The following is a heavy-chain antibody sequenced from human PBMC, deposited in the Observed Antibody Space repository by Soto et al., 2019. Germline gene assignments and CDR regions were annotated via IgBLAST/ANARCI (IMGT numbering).Heavy chain of an antibody. V-gene: IGHV3-33*01. D-gene: IGHD1-26*01. J-gene: IGHJ5*02. Sequence: GGSLRLSCAASGFTFSDYGTHWVRQAPGKGLEWVALTWYDESIKVYADSVKGRFTISRDNSKNTLYLQMNNLRPEDTAVYFCARDNSPGAGENWFDPWGQGTLVTVPS. CDR1: GFTFSDYG. CDR2: TWYDESIK. CDR3: ARDNSPGAGENWFDP.